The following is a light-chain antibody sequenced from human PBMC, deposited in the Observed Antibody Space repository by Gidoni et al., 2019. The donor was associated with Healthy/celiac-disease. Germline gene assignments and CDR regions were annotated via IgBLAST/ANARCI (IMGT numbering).Light chain of an antibody. CDR2: VAS. J-gene: IGKJ2*02. Sequence: EIVLTQSPATLSLSPGDRATLSCRASQSVSSYLAWYQQKPGQAPRLLIYVASNRATGIPARFSGSGSGTDFTLTISSLEPEDFAVYYCQQRSNWPRGTFGQGTKLEIK. V-gene: IGKV3-11*01. CDR1: QSVSSY. CDR3: QQRSNWPRGT.